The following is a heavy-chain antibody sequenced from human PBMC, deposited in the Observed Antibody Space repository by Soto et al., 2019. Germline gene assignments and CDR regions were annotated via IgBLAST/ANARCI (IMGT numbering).Heavy chain of an antibody. Sequence: SETLSLTCTVSGGSVSSSSYYWGWVRQPPGKGLEWIGSVYYSGSTYYNPSLKSRVTISVDTSKNQFSLKLSSMTAADTAVYYCARGPRLLPNTVTTGFRPSSHAFDIWGQGTMVTVSS. D-gene: IGHD4-17*01. V-gene: IGHV4-39*07. CDR3: ARGPRLLPNTVTTGFRPSSHAFDI. CDR2: VYYSGST. CDR1: GGSVSSSSYY. J-gene: IGHJ3*02.